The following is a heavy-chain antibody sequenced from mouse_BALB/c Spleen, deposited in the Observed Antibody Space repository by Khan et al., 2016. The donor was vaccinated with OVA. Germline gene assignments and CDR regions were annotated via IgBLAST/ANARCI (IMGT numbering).Heavy chain of an antibody. CDR3: ARGNYYGYALDY. CDR2: ISYSGST. V-gene: IGHV3-2*02. CDR1: GYSITSNYA. Sequence: EVQLQESGPGLVKPSQSLSLTCTVTGYSITSNYAWNWIRQFPGNKLEWMGYISYSGSTNYNPSLKSRLSITRDTSKNQFFLLLHSGTNEDSATYYCARGNYYGYALDYWGQGTSGTVSS. D-gene: IGHD1-1*01. J-gene: IGHJ4*01.